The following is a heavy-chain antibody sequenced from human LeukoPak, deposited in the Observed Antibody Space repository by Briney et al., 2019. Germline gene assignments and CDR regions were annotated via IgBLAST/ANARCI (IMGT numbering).Heavy chain of an antibody. D-gene: IGHD3-16*01. CDR3: ASAYSAGWFGY. Sequence: GGSLRLSCVASGFTFNTYGMHWVRQAPGKGLEWVAVIWYDGSKKFYADSVNGRFTISRDDSRNTLYLQMSGLRADDTAIYYCASAYSAGWFGYWGQGTPVTVSS. CDR2: IWYDGSKK. CDR1: GFTFNTYG. V-gene: IGHV3-33*01. J-gene: IGHJ5*01.